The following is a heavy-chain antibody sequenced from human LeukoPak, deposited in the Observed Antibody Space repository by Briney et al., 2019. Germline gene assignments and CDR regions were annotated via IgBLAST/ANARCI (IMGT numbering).Heavy chain of an antibody. CDR2: IIPIFGTA. V-gene: IGHV1-69*13. CDR3: ARDLEWELLFDY. Sequence: ALVKVSCKASGGTFSSYAISWVRQAPGQGLEWMGGIIPIFGTANYAQKFQGRVTITADESTSTAYMELSSLRSEDTAVYYCARDLEWELLFDYWGQGTLVTVSS. CDR1: GGTFSSYA. D-gene: IGHD1-26*01. J-gene: IGHJ4*02.